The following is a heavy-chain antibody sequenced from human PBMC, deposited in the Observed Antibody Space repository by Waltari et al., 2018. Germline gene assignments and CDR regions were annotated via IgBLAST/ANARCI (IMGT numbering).Heavy chain of an antibody. CDR1: GFTFSSYG. J-gene: IGHJ4*02. V-gene: IGHV3-33*01. Sequence: QVQLVESGGGVVQPGRSLRLSCAASGFTFSSYGMHWVRQAPGKGLEWVAVIWYDGSNKYYADSVKGRFTISRDNSKNTLYLQMNSLRAEDTAVYYCARDKAVAGSRLDYWGQGTLVTVSS. CDR2: IWYDGSNK. CDR3: ARDKAVAGSRLDY. D-gene: IGHD6-19*01.